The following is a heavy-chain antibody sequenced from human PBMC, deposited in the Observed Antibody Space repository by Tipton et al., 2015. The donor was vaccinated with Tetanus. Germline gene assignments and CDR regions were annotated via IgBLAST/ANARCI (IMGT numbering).Heavy chain of an antibody. V-gene: IGHV4-30-2*01. J-gene: IGHJ5*02. CDR3: ARDRGQQFVSDWFDP. CDR2: IYQSGSP. CDR1: GGSINSPDYS. Sequence: LRLSCTVSGGSINSPDYSWGWIRQPPGKGLEWIGYIYQSGSPSYNPSLATRVTITAEKSKNQFSLNLRSVTAADTAVYYCARDRGQQFVSDWFDPWGQGTLVTVSS. D-gene: IGHD6-6*01.